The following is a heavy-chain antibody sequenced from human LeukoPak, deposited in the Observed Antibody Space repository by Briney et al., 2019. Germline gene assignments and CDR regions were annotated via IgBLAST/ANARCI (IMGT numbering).Heavy chain of an antibody. D-gene: IGHD3-22*01. CDR1: GGSISSGGYC. CDR2: ICYSGST. V-gene: IGHV4-31*03. CDR3: ARVARLYYDSSGLSWFDP. J-gene: IGHJ5*02. Sequence: PSETLSLTCTVSGGSISSGGYCWSWTRQHPGKGLEWIGYICYSGSTYYNPSLKSRLTISVDTSKNQFSLKLSSVTAADTAVYYCARVARLYYDSSGLSWFDPWGQGTLVTVSS.